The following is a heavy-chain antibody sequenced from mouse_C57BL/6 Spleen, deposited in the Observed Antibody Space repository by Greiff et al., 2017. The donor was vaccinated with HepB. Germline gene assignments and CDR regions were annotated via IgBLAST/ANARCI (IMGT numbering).Heavy chain of an antibody. V-gene: IGHV1-61*01. J-gene: IGHJ2*01. CDR2: IYPSDSET. CDR1: GYTFTSYW. Sequence: QVQLQQPGAELVRPGSSVKLSCKASGYTFTSYWMDWVKQRPGQGLEWIGNIYPSDSETHYNQKFKDKATLTVDKSSSTAYMQLSSLTSEDSAVYYCARRRNYYGSRPCYFDYWGQGTTLTVSS. D-gene: IGHD1-1*01. CDR3: ARRRNYYGSRPCYFDY.